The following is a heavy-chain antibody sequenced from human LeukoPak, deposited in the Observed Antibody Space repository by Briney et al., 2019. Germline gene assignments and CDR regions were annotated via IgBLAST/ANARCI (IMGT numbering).Heavy chain of an antibody. CDR2: MNPNSGNT. Sequence: ASVKVSCKASGYTFTSYDINWVRQATGQGLEWMGWMNPNSGNTGYARKFQGRVTMTRNTSISTAYMELSSLRSEDTAVYYCARGPGSSDGSDYWGQGTLVTVSS. J-gene: IGHJ4*02. CDR3: ARGPGSSDGSDY. CDR1: GYTFTSYD. D-gene: IGHD6-6*01. V-gene: IGHV1-8*01.